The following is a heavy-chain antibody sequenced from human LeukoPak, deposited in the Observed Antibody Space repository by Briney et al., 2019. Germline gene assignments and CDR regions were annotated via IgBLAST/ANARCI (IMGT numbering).Heavy chain of an antibody. D-gene: IGHD3-3*01. Sequence: GGSLRLSCAASGFTFSSYSMNWVRQAPRKGLEWVSSISSSSYIYYADSVKGRFTISRDNAKNSLYLQMNSLRAEDTAVYYCARYALEAFDIWGQGTMVTVSS. V-gene: IGHV3-21*01. J-gene: IGHJ3*02. CDR3: ARYALEAFDI. CDR1: GFTFSSYS. CDR2: ISSSSYI.